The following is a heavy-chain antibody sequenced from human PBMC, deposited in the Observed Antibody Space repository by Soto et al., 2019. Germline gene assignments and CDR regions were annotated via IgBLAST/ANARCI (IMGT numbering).Heavy chain of an antibody. CDR1: GGSISSGNW. CDR2: INHSGSA. CDR3: THTGPYCLEN. Sequence: QRQLQESGPGLVKPSETLSLTCAVSGGSISSGNWWSWVRQPPGKGLEWIGEINHSGSATYNPSLKSPVTISVDKSTNQCSLKLNSVTAADTAIYYCTHTGPYCLENWGQGTLVIVSS. V-gene: IGHV4-4*02. D-gene: IGHD2-21*01. J-gene: IGHJ4*02.